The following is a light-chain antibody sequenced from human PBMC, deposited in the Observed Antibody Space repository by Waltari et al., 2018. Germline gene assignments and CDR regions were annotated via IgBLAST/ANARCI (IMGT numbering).Light chain of an antibody. CDR2: RVN. Sequence: QSVLTQPPSASGTPGQRVTISCSGSSSNIGIHTVNWYQQLPGTAPKLIISRVNQRPSGVPDRFSGSKSGTSASLAISGLQAEDGADYYCAAWDDSLNGVFGGGTKLTVL. CDR3: AAWDDSLNGV. J-gene: IGLJ3*02. CDR1: SSNIGIHT. V-gene: IGLV1-44*01.